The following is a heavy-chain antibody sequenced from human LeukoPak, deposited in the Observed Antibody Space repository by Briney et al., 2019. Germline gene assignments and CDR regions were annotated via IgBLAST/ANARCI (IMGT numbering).Heavy chain of an antibody. Sequence: PSETLSLTCTVSGGSISSYYWSWIRQSPGKGLEWIGYIYYSGSTNYNPSPKSRVTISVDTSKNQFSLKLSSVTAADTAVYYCARVKGNWNDVHYYYYGMDVWGKGTTVTVSS. V-gene: IGHV4-59*01. CDR3: ARVKGNWNDVHYYYYGMDV. D-gene: IGHD1-1*01. J-gene: IGHJ6*04. CDR1: GGSISSYY. CDR2: IYYSGST.